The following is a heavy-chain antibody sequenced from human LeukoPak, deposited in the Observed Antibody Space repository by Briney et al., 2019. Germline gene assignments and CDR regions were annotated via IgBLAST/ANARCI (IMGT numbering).Heavy chain of an antibody. CDR3: ARDRDRDSSGYYYRY. Sequence: ASVKVSCKASGYTFTSYGISWVRQAPGQGLEWMGWISTFNGNTNYVQKLQGRVTMTTDTSTSTAYMELTSLSSDDTAVYYCARDRDRDSSGYYYRYWGQGTLVTVSS. CDR1: GYTFTSYG. D-gene: IGHD3-22*01. CDR2: ISTFNGNT. J-gene: IGHJ4*02. V-gene: IGHV1-18*01.